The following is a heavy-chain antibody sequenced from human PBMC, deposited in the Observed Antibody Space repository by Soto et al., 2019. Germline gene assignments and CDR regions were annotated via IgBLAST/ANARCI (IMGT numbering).Heavy chain of an antibody. CDR3: ARTSAAGKYYDGMDV. V-gene: IGHV5-51*01. J-gene: IGHJ6*02. D-gene: IGHD6-13*01. CDR2: IYPGDSDT. Sequence: PGESLKITCKGSGYSFISYWIGWVRQMPGKGLEWMGIIYPGDSDTRYSPSFQGQVTISADKSISTAYLQWISLKASDTAMYYCARTSAAGKYYDGMDVWGQGTTVTVSS. CDR1: GYSFISYW.